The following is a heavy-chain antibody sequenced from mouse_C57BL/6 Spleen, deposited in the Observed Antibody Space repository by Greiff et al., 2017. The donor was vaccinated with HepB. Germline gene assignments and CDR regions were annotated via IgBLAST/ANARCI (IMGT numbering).Heavy chain of an antibody. D-gene: IGHD1-1*01. J-gene: IGHJ4*01. CDR1: GFTFSDYG. V-gene: IGHV5-17*01. CDR2: ISSGSSTI. Sequence: EVHLVESGGGLVKPGGSLKLSCAASGFTFSDYGMHWVRQAPEKGLEWVAYISSGSSTIYYADTVKGRFTISRDNAKNTLFLQMTSLRSEDTAMYYCARGTTVVRYYYAMDYWGQGTSVTVSS. CDR3: ARGTTVVRYYYAMDY.